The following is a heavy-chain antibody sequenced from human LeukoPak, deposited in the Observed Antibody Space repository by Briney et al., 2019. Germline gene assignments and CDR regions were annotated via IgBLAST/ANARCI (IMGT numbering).Heavy chain of an antibody. CDR2: IYYSGST. Sequence: PSETLSLTCTVSGVSISSGGYYWSWIRQHPGKGLEWIGYIYYSGSTYYNPSLKSRVTISVDTSKNQFSLKLSSVTAADTAVYYCARDEWSYGYRYDSSGRWSSYWGQGTLVTVSS. D-gene: IGHD3-22*01. J-gene: IGHJ4*02. CDR3: ARDEWSYGYRYDSSGRWSSY. CDR1: GVSISSGGYY. V-gene: IGHV4-31*03.